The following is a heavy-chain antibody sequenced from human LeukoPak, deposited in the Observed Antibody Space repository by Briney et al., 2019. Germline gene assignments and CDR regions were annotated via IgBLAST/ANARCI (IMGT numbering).Heavy chain of an antibody. CDR3: ARDQSGYSYGFDY. CDR2: IYYSGST. D-gene: IGHD5-18*01. J-gene: IGHJ4*02. V-gene: IGHV4-59*01. Sequence: KASETLSLTCTVSGGSISSYYWSWIRQPPGKGLEWIGYIYYSGSTNYNPSLKSRVTISVDTSKHQFSLKLSSVTAADTAVYYCARDQSGYSYGFDYWGQGTLVTVSS. CDR1: GGSISSYY.